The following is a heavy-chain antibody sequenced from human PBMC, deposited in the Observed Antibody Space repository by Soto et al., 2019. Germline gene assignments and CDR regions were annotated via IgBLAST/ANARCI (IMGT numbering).Heavy chain of an antibody. CDR1: GGTFSSYA. CDR3: ARFKGYCTNGVCYTSDPYYYGMDV. V-gene: IGHV1-69*13. Sequence: EASVKVSCKASGGTFSSYAISWVRQAPGQGLEWMGGIIPIFGTANYAQKFQGRVTITADESTSTAYMELSSLRSEDTAVYYCARFKGYCTNGVCYTSDPYYYGMDVWGQGTTVTVSS. D-gene: IGHD2-8*01. J-gene: IGHJ6*02. CDR2: IIPIFGTA.